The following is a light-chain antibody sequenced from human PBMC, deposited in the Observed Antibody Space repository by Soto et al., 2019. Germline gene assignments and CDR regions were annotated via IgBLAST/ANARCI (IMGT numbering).Light chain of an antibody. CDR3: QQYNNWPPWT. J-gene: IGKJ1*01. Sequence: EIVMTQSPATLSVSPGERATLSCRASQSVSGNLAWYQQKPGQAPRLLIYGASSRATGIPARFSGSGSGTEFTLTISSLQSEDFAVYYCQQYNNWPPWTFGQGTKVEIK. V-gene: IGKV3-15*01. CDR2: GAS. CDR1: QSVSGN.